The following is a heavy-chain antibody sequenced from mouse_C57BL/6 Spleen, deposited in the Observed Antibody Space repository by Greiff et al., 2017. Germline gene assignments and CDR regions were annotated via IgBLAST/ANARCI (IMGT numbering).Heavy chain of an antibody. D-gene: IGHD1-1*01. V-gene: IGHV1-81*01. CDR2: IYPRSGNT. CDR1: GYTFTSYG. CDR3: ARLDTTVVADYAMDY. Sequence: QVQLKESGAELARPGASVKLSCKASGYTFTSYGISWVKQRTGQGLEWIGEIYPRSGNTYYNEKVKGKATLTADKSSSTAYMELRSLTSEDSAVYFCARLDTTVVADYAMDYWGQGTSVTVSS. J-gene: IGHJ4*01.